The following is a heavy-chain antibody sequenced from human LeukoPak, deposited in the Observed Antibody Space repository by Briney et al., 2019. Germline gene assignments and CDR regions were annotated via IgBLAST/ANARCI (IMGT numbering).Heavy chain of an antibody. Sequence: GGSLTLSCAASGFTLSSYSMNWVRQAPGKGLEWVSSISSSSSYIYYADSVKGRLTTSRDNAKNSLYLQMNSLRAEDTAVYYCASLGRMVAATAVDYWGQGTLVTVSS. D-gene: IGHD2-15*01. CDR2: ISSSSSYI. CDR1: GFTLSSYS. CDR3: ASLGRMVAATAVDY. J-gene: IGHJ4*02. V-gene: IGHV3-21*01.